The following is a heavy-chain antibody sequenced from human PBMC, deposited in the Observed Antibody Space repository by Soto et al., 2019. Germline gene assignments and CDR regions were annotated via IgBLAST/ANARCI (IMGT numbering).Heavy chain of an antibody. CDR2: ISYDGSNK. Sequence: GGSLRLSCAASGFTFSSYGMHWVRQAPGKGLEWVAVISYDGSNKYYADSVKGRFTISRDNSKNTLYLQMNSLRAEVTAVYYCAKDTIAVAPTFDYWGQGTLVTVSS. V-gene: IGHV3-30*18. J-gene: IGHJ4*02. CDR3: AKDTIAVAPTFDY. CDR1: GFTFSSYG. D-gene: IGHD6-19*01.